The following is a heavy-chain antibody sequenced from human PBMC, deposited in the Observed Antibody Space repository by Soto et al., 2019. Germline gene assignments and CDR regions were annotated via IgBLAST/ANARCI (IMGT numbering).Heavy chain of an antibody. J-gene: IGHJ5*02. CDR1: GFTFNNYA. V-gene: IGHV3-23*01. D-gene: IGHD2-15*01. Sequence: GGSLRLSCAASGFTFNNYAMSWVRQAPGKGLEWVSSINNGGDNIYYADSVKGRFTISRDNSKSTLYLQMNSLKTEDTAVYYCTTDLWRIAVVVGSTGYFNPWGQGTPVTVSS. CDR3: TTDLWRIAVVVGSTGYFNP. CDR2: INNGGDNI.